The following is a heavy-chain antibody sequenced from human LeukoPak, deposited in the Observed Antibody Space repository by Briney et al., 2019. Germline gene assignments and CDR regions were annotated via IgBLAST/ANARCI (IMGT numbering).Heavy chain of an antibody. CDR3: ARASYRSRGYYYYLDV. CDR2: IDASGNT. J-gene: IGHJ6*03. Sequence: PSETLSLTCTVSGGSISGYHWSWIRQSAGKGLEWIGRIDASGNTRHNPSLKSRVTMSVDTSNNQFSLKLSSVTAADTALYYCARASYRSRGYYYYLDVWGKGTTVTVSS. D-gene: IGHD6-13*01. V-gene: IGHV4-4*07. CDR1: GGSISGYH.